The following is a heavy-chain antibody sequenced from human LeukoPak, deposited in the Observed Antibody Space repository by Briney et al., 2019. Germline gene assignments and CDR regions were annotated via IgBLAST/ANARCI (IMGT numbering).Heavy chain of an antibody. D-gene: IGHD3-22*01. CDR3: AREEHTYYYDSSGYSFDY. V-gene: IGHV3-21*01. CDR1: GFTFSSYS. CDR2: ISSSSSYI. J-gene: IGHJ4*02. Sequence: GGSLRLSCAASGFTFSSYSMNWVRQAPGKGLEWVSSISSSSSYIYYADSVKGRFTISRDNSKNTLYLQMNSLRAEDTAVYYCAREEHTYYYDSSGYSFDYWGQGTLVTVSS.